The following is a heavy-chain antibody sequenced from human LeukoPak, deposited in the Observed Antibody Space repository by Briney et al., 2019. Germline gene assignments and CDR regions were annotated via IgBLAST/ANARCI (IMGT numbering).Heavy chain of an antibody. CDR3: ASRGLTEFHYFDF. CDR2: NNSGGTTI. J-gene: IGHJ4*02. Sequence: PGGSERLSCAASVLTFSIYAVICARGSPGEALECLSYNNSGGTTIYYADSEKGLFTISRDYAKNSLSLQMNRLRAEDSAVYYCASRGLTEFHYFDFWGPGTLVTVSS. D-gene: IGHD3-10*01. V-gene: IGHV3-48*03. CDR1: VLTFSIYA.